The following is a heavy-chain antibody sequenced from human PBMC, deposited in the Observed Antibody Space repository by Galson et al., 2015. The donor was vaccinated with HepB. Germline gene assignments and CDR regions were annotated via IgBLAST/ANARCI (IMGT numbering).Heavy chain of an antibody. CDR3: ARVRTRRPPHYYYGLDV. J-gene: IGHJ6*02. CDR2: TYYRAKWYQ. CDR1: GDSVSSNTAA. Sequence: CAISGDSVSSNTAAWNWIRQSPSRGLEWLGGTYYRAKWYQDYAVSVKGRMTINSDTSKNQFSLHLNSVTPEDTAVYYCARVRTRRPPHYYYGLDVWGQGTTVTVSS. V-gene: IGHV6-1*01.